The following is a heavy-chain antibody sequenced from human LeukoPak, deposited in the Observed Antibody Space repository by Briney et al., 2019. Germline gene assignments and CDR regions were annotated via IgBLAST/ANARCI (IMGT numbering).Heavy chain of an antibody. CDR2: ISDSGGST. Sequence: PGGSLRFSCAAHGFTISSYARSWVRQAAGKGLDCVSAISDSGGSTYYADSGKARFTISRDTSKNTPFLQMNSLRVEDTAVYYCAKSYSSRQASDYWGQGTLVTVSS. CDR3: AKSYSSRQASDY. J-gene: IGHJ4*02. V-gene: IGHV3-23*01. CDR1: GFTISSYA. D-gene: IGHD3-22*01.